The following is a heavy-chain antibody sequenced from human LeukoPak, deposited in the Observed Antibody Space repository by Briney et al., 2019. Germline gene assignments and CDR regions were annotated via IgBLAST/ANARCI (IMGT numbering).Heavy chain of an antibody. D-gene: IGHD3-22*01. V-gene: IGHV3-74*01. CDR1: GFTFNDYW. Sequence: GGSLRLSCAASGFTFNDYWMHWVRQTPGKGLVWVSRISTDGSSTTYADSVKGRFTISRDNAKNTLYLQMNSLRAEDTAVYYCARDYYSGSRDLDYWGQGTLVTVSS. CDR2: ISTDGSST. J-gene: IGHJ4*02. CDR3: ARDYYSGSRDLDY.